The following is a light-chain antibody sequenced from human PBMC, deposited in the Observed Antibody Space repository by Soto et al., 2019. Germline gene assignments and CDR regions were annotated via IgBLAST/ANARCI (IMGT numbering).Light chain of an antibody. J-gene: IGLJ2*01. Sequence: QSVLTQPTSASGTPGQRVTISFSGSSSNIGSNTVNWYQQLPGTAPKLVIYSNNQRPSGVPDRFSGSKSGTSASLAISGLQSEDEADYYCVAWDDSLNGYVVFGGGTKVTVL. CDR2: SNN. CDR3: VAWDDSLNGYVV. CDR1: SSNIGSNT. V-gene: IGLV1-44*01.